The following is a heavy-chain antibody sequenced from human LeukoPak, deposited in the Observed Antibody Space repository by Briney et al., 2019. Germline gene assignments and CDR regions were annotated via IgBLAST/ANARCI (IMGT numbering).Heavy chain of an antibody. CDR3: ARTVPGYPDDYFDY. CDR2: MNQDGSAI. Sequence: PGGSLRLSCAASGFTFSRHWMSWVRQTPGKGLERVAHMNQDGSAIYYVDSVKGLFTISRDNAKNSLCLQMTGLTVADTAVYYCARTVPGYPDDYFDYWGQGTLVTVSS. CDR1: GFTFSRHW. V-gene: IGHV3-7*01. J-gene: IGHJ4*02. D-gene: IGHD6-19*01.